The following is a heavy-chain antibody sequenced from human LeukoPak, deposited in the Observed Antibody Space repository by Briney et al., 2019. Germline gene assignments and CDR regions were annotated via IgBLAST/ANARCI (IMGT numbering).Heavy chain of an antibody. CDR1: GDSINSGDHY. V-gene: IGHV4-30-4*01. J-gene: IGHJ4*02. CDR3: ARQAFLYDPSGYRYPGFLDF. Sequence: PSETLSLTCTVSGDSINSGDHYWSWVRQPPGKGLEWIAYIYYSGSTYFTPSLKRRLTTSVDTSKNQFSLNLSSVTAADTAVYYCARQAFLYDPSGYRYPGFLDFWGQGTLVTVSS. CDR2: IYYSGST. D-gene: IGHD3-22*01.